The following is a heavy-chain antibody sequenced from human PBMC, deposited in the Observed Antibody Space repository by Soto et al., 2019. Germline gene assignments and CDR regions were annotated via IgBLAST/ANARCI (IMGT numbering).Heavy chain of an antibody. CDR1: GGSISTYY. CDR3: ARTPMSSYSSHYYYMDV. V-gene: IGHV4-59*01. D-gene: IGHD3-22*01. CDR2: IYYSGST. Sequence: SETLSLTCTVSGGSISTYYWSWIRQPPGKGLEWIGYIYYSGSTNYNPSLKSRVTISVDTSKNQFSLKLSSVTAADTAIYYCARTPMSSYSSHYYYMDVWGKGTTVTVSS. J-gene: IGHJ6*03.